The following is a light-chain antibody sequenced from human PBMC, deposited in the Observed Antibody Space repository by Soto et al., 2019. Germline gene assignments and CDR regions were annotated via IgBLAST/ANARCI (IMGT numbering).Light chain of an antibody. J-gene: IGKJ1*01. CDR2: GAS. CDR1: QSVSSN. V-gene: IGKV3-15*01. Sequence: EIVMTQSPATLSVSPGERATLSCRASQSVSSNLAWYQQKPGQAPRLLIYGASTRATGIPARFSGSGSGTEFTLTISTLQSEDFAVYYCQQYNNWPRTLGQGTKVDSK. CDR3: QQYNNWPRT.